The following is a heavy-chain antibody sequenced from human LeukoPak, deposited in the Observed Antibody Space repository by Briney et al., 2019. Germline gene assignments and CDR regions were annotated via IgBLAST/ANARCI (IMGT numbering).Heavy chain of an antibody. CDR3: ARGSVYSSGWYVEGDYFDY. D-gene: IGHD6-19*01. CDR2: ISSSSGYI. V-gene: IGHV3-21*01. J-gene: IGHJ4*02. CDR1: GFTFSSYS. Sequence: PGGSLRLSCAASGFTFSSYSMNWVRQAPGKGLEWVSSISSSSGYIYYADSVKGRFTISRDNAKNSLFLQMNSLRAEDTAVYYCARGSVYSSGWYVEGDYFDYWGQGTLVTVSS.